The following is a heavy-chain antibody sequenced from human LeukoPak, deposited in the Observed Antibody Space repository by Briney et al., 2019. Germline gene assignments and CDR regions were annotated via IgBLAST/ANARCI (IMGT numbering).Heavy chain of an antibody. V-gene: IGHV3-74*01. CDR1: GFTFSSYW. Sequence: HTGGSLRLSCAASGFTFSSYWMHWVRQAPGKGLVWVSRINSDGSSTSYADSVKGRFTISRDNAKNTLYLQMNSLRAEDTAVYYCARGIVGAIRQHDAFDIWGQGTMVTVSS. J-gene: IGHJ3*02. CDR3: ARGIVGAIRQHDAFDI. CDR2: INSDGSST. D-gene: IGHD1-26*01.